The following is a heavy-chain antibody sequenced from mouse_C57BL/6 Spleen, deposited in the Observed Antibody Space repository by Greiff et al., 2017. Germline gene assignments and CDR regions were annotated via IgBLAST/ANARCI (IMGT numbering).Heavy chain of an antibody. J-gene: IGHJ2*01. D-gene: IGHD3-2*02. CDR2: IDPTASDT. CDR3: ARRPLREGYYFDG. V-gene: IGHV1-50*01. Sequence: QVQLQQSGAELVKPGASVKLSCKASGYTFTSYWMQWVKQRPGKGLEWIGEIDPTASDTNYNQKFKGKATLTVDKSSSTACMQLSSLTSEDSAVYYCARRPLREGYYFDGWGQGTTLTVSS. CDR1: GYTFTSYW.